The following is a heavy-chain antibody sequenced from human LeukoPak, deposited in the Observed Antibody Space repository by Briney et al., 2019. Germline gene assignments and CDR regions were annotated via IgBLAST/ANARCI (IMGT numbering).Heavy chain of an antibody. J-gene: IGHJ4*02. V-gene: IGHV3-23*01. Sequence: GGSLRLSCVASGFTFSNYAMSWVRQAPGKGLEWVSGISGSGGTTYYADSAKGRSTITRDNSKNTLYLRRSSLRVEDTAIYYCVKGSTAMVTYYFDYWGQGTLVTVSS. CDR3: VKGSTAMVTYYFDY. D-gene: IGHD5-18*01. CDR1: GFTFSNYA. CDR2: ISGSGGTT.